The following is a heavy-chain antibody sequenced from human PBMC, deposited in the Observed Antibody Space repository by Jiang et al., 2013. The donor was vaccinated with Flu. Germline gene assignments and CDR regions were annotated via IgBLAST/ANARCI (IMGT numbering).Heavy chain of an antibody. CDR1: GYTFTDYY. CDR2: INPSGGST. CDR3: ARVPDSSGYYFFLNY. J-gene: IGHJ4*02. D-gene: IGHD3-22*01. V-gene: IGHV1-46*01. Sequence: SGAEVKKPGASVKVSCKASGYTFTDYYIHWVRQAPGQGLEWMGIINPSGGSTSYAQKFQGRVTMTRDTSTSTVYMELSSLRSEDTAVYYCARVPDSSGYYFFLNYWGQGTLVTVSS.